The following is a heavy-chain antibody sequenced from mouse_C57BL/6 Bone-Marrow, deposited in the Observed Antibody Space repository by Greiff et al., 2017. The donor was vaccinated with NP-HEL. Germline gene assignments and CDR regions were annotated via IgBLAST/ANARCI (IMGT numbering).Heavy chain of an antibody. J-gene: IGHJ2*01. Sequence: VQLKQSGPELVKPGASVKMSCKASGYTFTDYNMHWVKQSHGKSLEWIGYINPNNGGTSYNQKFKGKATLTVNKSSSTAYMELRSLTSEESAVYYCARPITTVVGGYWGQGTTLTVSS. CDR2: INPNNGGT. V-gene: IGHV1-22*01. CDR1: GYTFTDYN. CDR3: ARPITTVVGGY. D-gene: IGHD1-1*01.